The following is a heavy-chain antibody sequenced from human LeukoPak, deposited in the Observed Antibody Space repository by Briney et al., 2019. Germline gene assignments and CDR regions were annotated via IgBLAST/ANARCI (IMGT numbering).Heavy chain of an antibody. CDR3: ARVLHGVEGFAY. Sequence: GGSLRLSCAASGFTFSSYAMNWVRQAPGKGLEWVSSISGDSDYIYYADSVKGRFTISRDNAKNSLYLQMNSLRAEDTAVYYCARVLHGVEGFAYWGQGTLVTVSS. D-gene: IGHD2-15*01. CDR2: ISGDSDYI. CDR1: GFTFSSYA. J-gene: IGHJ4*02. V-gene: IGHV3-21*01.